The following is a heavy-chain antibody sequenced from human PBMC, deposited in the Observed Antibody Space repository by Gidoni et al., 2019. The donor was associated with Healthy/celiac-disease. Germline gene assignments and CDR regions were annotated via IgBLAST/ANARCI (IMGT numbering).Heavy chain of an antibody. CDR3: TTGGVVVVVAATHWFDP. J-gene: IGHJ5*02. CDR2: IKSKTDGGTT. CDR1: GFPFGNDW. D-gene: IGHD2-15*01. V-gene: IGHV3-15*01. Sequence: EVQLVESGGGLVKPGGSLRVPCAAPGFPFGNDWISWVRQAQGKGLEWVGRIKSKTDGGTTDYAAPVKGRFTISRDDSKNTLYLQMNSLKTEDTAVYYCTTGGVVVVVAATHWFDPWGQGTLVTVSS.